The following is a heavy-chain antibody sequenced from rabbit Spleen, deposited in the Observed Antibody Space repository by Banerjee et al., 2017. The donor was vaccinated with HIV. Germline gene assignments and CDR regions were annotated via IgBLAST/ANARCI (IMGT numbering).Heavy chain of an antibody. Sequence: EESGGDLVKPEGSLTLTCTASGFSFSTSYWISWVRQAPGKGLEWIACDDGDSSGSTYYASWAKGRFTISKTSSTTVTLQMTSLTAADTATYFCARGVYDDYDTYYFDLWGPGTLVTV. V-gene: IGHV1S45*01. J-gene: IGHJ4*01. D-gene: IGHD2-1*01. CDR2: DDGDSSGST. CDR1: GFSFSTSYW. CDR3: ARGVYDDYDTYYFDL.